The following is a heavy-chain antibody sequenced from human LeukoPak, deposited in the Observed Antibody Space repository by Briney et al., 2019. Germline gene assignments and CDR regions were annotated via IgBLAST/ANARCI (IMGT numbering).Heavy chain of an antibody. CDR2: IYYSGST. CDR3: ARAKPIAARGVKVYDY. CDR1: GGSISSSSYY. J-gene: IGHJ4*02. D-gene: IGHD6-6*01. V-gene: IGHV4-39*07. Sequence: PSETLSLTCTVSGGSISSSSYYWGWIRQPPGKGLEWLGSIYYSGSTYYNPSRKSRVTISVDTSKNQFSLKLSSVTAADTAVYYCARAKPIAARGVKVYDYWGQGTLITVSS.